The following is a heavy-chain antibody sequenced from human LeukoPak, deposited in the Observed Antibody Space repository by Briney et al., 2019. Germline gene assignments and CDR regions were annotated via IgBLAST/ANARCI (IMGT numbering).Heavy chain of an antibody. V-gene: IGHV3-48*03. Sequence: GSLRLSCAASGFTFSSYEMNWVHQAPGKGLEWVSYISSSGSTIYYADSVKGRFTISRDNAKNSLYLQMNSLRAEDTAVYYCARVYSSGYYYKNFDYWGQGTLVTVSS. J-gene: IGHJ4*02. CDR1: GFTFSSYE. CDR2: ISSSGSTI. D-gene: IGHD3-22*01. CDR3: ARVYSSGYYYKNFDY.